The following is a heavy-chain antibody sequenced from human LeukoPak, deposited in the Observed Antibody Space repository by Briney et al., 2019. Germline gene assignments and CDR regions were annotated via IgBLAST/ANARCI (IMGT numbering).Heavy chain of an antibody. J-gene: IGHJ4*02. Sequence: PGGSLRLSCAASGFTFESHGMTWVRQAPGKGLEWVSGLNWNGGSTGYADSLQGRFTISRDNAKNSLYLQMTSLRAEDTALYYCARTRSSGGYSGADYWGQGTLVTVSS. CDR2: LNWNGGST. D-gene: IGHD1-26*01. V-gene: IGHV3-20*04. CDR3: ARTRSSGGYSGADY. CDR1: GFTFESHG.